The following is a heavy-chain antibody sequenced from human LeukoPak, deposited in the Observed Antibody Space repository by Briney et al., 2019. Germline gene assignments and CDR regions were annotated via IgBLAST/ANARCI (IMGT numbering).Heavy chain of an antibody. CDR2: ISSSGSTI. CDR3: GRGSVYYRPFDY. V-gene: IGHV3-11*01. D-gene: IGHD3-22*01. CDR1: GFTFSDYY. J-gene: IGHJ4*02. Sequence: GGSLRLSCAASGFTFSDYYMSWIRQAPGKGLEWVSYISSSGSTIYYADSVKGRFTISSDNAKNSLYLQMNSLRSEDTAVYYCGRGSVYYRPFDYGGKGTLVTVS.